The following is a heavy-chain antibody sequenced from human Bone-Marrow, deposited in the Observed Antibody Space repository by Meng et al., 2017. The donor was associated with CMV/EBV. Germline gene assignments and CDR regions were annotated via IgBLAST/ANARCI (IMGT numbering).Heavy chain of an antibody. CDR1: GFTFSSYW. CDR2: IKQDGSEK. D-gene: IGHD6-19*01. V-gene: IGHV3-7*01. Sequence: GESLKISCAASGFTFSSYWMSWVRQAPGKGLEWVANIKQDGSEKYYVDSVKGRFTISRDNAKNSLYLQMNSLRAEDTAVYYCARGSGAYSSGWLGGYWGQGTLVTVSS. CDR3: ARGSGAYSSGWLGGY. J-gene: IGHJ4*02.